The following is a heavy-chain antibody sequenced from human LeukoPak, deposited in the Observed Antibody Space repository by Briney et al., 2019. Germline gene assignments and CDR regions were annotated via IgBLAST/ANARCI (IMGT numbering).Heavy chain of an antibody. CDR2: INYRGNA. J-gene: IGHJ4*02. Sequence: PSETLSLTCNVSGDSVNNTNYYWAWIRQPPGKGLEWIGSINYRGNAYFNPSLKRRIALSVDSSMNQFSLKLTSVTAADTAMFFCARVTYRSSSPFFNFWGQGTLVTVSS. CDR1: GDSVNNTNYY. CDR3: ARVTYRSSSPFFNF. V-gene: IGHV4-39*07. D-gene: IGHD6-6*01.